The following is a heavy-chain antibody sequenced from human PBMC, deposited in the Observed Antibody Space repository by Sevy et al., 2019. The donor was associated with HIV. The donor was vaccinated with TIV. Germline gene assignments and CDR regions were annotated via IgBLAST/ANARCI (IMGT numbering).Heavy chain of an antibody. D-gene: IGHD3-10*01. CDR1: GFTFSSYA. CDR2: ISYDGSNK. Sequence: GGSLRLSCAASGFTFSSYAMHWVRQTPGNGLEWVAVISYDGSNKYYADSVKGRFTISRDNSKNTLYLQMNSLRAEDTAVYYCARSRITMVRGVENYYYGMDVWGQGTTVTVSS. CDR3: ARSRITMVRGVENYYYGMDV. V-gene: IGHV3-30-3*01. J-gene: IGHJ6*02.